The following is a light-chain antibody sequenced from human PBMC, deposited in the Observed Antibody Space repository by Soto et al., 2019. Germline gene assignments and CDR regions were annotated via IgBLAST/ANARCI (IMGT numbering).Light chain of an antibody. V-gene: IGLV2-14*01. J-gene: IGLJ2*01. CDR2: EVS. CDR3: ILYTSSNTVV. CDR1: SRDVGGY. Sequence: QSVLTQPASVSGSPGQSITISCTGTSRDVGGYVSWYHQHPGKAPKLMLYEVSNRPSGVSNRFSGSNSGNTASLTISGLQAEDEAEYYFILYTSSNTVVFGGGTKLTVL.